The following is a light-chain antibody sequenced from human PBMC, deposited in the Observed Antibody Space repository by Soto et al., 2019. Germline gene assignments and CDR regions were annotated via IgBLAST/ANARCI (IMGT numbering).Light chain of an antibody. CDR2: WAS. CDR3: QKYYSTPRT. CDR1: QSVLFSSNSKNY. V-gene: IGKV4-1*01. Sequence: DIVMTQSPDSLAVSLGERATINCRSSQSVLFSSNSKNYLAWYQQKPGQPPRLLISWASTRESGVPDRFSGSGSGTDFTLAISSLQDEDVAVYYCQKYYSTPRTFRQGTKVEIK. J-gene: IGKJ1*01.